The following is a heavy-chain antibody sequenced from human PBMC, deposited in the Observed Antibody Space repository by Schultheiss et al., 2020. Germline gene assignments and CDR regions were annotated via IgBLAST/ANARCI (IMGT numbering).Heavy chain of an antibody. CDR1: GFTFSDYY. J-gene: IGHJ4*02. CDR2: IIHRGAT. CDR3: ARGTKTYYDILTGYYAPYYFDY. V-gene: IGHV4-34*01. Sequence: GSLRLSCAASGFTFSDYYMSWIRQSPGKGLEWIGEIIHRGATDYNPSLKSRATILVDTSKNQFSLKLSSVTAADTAVYYCARGTKTYYDILTGYYAPYYFDYWGKGTLVTVSS. D-gene: IGHD3-9*01.